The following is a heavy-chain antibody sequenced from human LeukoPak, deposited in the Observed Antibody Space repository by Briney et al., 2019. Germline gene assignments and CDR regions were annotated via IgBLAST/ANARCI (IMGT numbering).Heavy chain of an antibody. Sequence: SVKVSCKASGGTFSSYAISWVRQAPGQGLEWMGRIIPIFGTANYAQKFQGRVTMTEDTSKDTAYMELSSLKSEDTAVYYCARRGKYYDYVWGSYRYSGFDYWGQGTLVTVSS. J-gene: IGHJ4*02. CDR1: GGTFSSYA. CDR3: ARRGKYYDYVWGSYRYSGFDY. V-gene: IGHV1-69*06. D-gene: IGHD3-16*02. CDR2: IIPIFGTA.